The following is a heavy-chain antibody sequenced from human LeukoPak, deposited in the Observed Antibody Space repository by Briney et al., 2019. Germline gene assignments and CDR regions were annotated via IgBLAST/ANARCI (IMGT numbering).Heavy chain of an antibody. CDR1: GVSLSSSGVG. CDR3: AHITSGRVHDYFDY. Sequence: SGPTLVKPTQTLTLTCALSGVSLSSSGVGVGWIRRAPGKALEWLAVLYWDDEKRYSPSLKSRVTITKDTTKNQVVLILTNMDPVDTGTYYSAHITSGRVHDYFDYWGQGTLVTVSS. V-gene: IGHV2-5*02. D-gene: IGHD1-26*01. CDR2: LYWDDEK. J-gene: IGHJ4*02.